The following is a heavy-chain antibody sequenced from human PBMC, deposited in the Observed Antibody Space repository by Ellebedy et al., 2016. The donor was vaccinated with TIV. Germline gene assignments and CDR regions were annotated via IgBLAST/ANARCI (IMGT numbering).Heavy chain of an antibody. Sequence: AASVKVSCKASGGTFSSYAISWVRQAPGQGLEWMGRIIPILGIANYAQKFQGRVTITADKSTSTAYMELSSLRSEDTAVYYCARQFGYTHVMTPYESWGQGTLVTVSS. CDR1: GGTFSSYA. V-gene: IGHV1-69*04. D-gene: IGHD5-18*01. J-gene: IGHJ5*01. CDR2: IIPILGIA. CDR3: ARQFGYTHVMTPYES.